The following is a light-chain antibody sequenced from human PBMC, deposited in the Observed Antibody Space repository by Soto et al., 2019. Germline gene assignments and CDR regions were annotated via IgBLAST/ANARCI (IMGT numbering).Light chain of an antibody. Sequence: QSVLTQPASVSGSPGQSITISCTGTTSDIGAYHLVSWYQHHPGEAPKLIIYDATKRPAGVSSRFSGSKSGYTASLTISGLQAEDEADYHCSSHAGDENYVVFGGGTKLTVL. CDR2: DAT. V-gene: IGLV2-23*01. CDR3: SSHAGDENYVV. J-gene: IGLJ2*01. CDR1: TSDIGAYHL.